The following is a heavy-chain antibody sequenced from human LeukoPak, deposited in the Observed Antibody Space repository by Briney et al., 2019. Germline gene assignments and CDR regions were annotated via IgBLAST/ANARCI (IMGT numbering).Heavy chain of an antibody. CDR2: ISSSSSYI. V-gene: IGHV3-21*01. Sequence: GGSLRLSCAASGFTFSSYSMNWVRQATGKGLEWVSSISSSSSYIYYADSVKGRFTISRDNAKNSLYLQMNSLRAEDTAVYYCARARFSAAGWFDPWGQGTLVTVSS. CDR1: GFTFSSYS. J-gene: IGHJ5*02. D-gene: IGHD3-3*01. CDR3: ARARFSAAGWFDP.